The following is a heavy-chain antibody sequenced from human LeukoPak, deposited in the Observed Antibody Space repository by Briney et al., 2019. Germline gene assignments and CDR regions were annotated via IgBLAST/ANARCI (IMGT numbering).Heavy chain of an antibody. V-gene: IGHV1-8*01. CDR1: GYTFTSYD. Sequence: ASVKVSCTASGYTFTSYDINWVRQATGQGLEWMGWMNPNSGNTGYAQKFQGRVTMTRNTSISTAYMELSSLRSEDTAVYYCARGWEDIVVVPAAIDYYYYYMDVWGKGTTVTISS. CDR3: ARGWEDIVVVPAAIDYYYYYMDV. CDR2: MNPNSGNT. J-gene: IGHJ6*03. D-gene: IGHD2-2*01.